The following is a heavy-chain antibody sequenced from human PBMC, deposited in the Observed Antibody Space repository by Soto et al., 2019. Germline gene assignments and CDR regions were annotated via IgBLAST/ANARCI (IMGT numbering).Heavy chain of an antibody. J-gene: IGHJ5*02. CDR2: ISGSGGST. V-gene: IGHV3-23*01. D-gene: IGHD2-2*01. Sequence: QPGGPLRLSCPASGFTFSSYAMSWVRQAPGKGLEWVSAISGSGGSTYYADSVKGRFTISRDNSKNTLYLQMNSLRAEDTAVYYCAKGGAQLLHYNWFDPWGQGTLVTVSS. CDR1: GFTFSSYA. CDR3: AKGGAQLLHYNWFDP.